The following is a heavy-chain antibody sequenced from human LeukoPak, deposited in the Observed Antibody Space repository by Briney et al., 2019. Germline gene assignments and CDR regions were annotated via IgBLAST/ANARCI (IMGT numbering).Heavy chain of an antibody. V-gene: IGHV4-39*01. CDR2: IYYSGTT. CDR1: GGSMSSSGYY. Sequence: PSETLSLTCAVSGGSMSSSGYYWGWIRQPPGKGLEWIGNIYYSGTTHYNPSLASRVTISVATSKSQFSLMLTSVTAADTAVYYCASQQSRGWPPRGDDYWGQEMLVTVSS. D-gene: IGHD6-19*01. J-gene: IGHJ4*02. CDR3: ASQQSRGWPPRGDDY.